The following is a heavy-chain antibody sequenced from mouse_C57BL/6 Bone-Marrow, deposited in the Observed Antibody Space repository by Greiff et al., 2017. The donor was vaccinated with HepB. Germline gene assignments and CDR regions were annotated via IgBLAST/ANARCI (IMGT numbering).Heavy chain of an antibody. CDR2: IYPGNSDT. D-gene: IGHD4-1*02. CDR3: FQRGLDDFDY. J-gene: IGHJ2*01. V-gene: IGHV1-5*01. CDR1: GYTFTSYW. Sequence: VQLQQSGTVLARPGASVKMSCKTSGYTFTSYWMHWVKQRPGQGLEWIGAIYPGNSDTSYNQKFKGKAKLTAVTSASTAYMQLSSLTNEDSAVYYGFQRGLDDFDYWGQGTTLTVSS.